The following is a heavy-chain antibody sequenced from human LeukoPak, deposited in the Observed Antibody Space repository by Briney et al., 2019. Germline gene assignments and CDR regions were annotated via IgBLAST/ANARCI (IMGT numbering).Heavy chain of an antibody. V-gene: IGHV3-30*02. CDR1: GFTFLSYG. CDR2: IRYDGSNK. D-gene: IGHD5-18*01. CDR3: TRDAGYGYDRFDY. Sequence: GGSLRLSCAASGFTFLSYGMHWVRQAPGKGLEWVAFIRYDGSNKYYADSVKGRFTISRDNSKNTLYLQMNSLRVEDTAIYYCTRDAGYGYDRFDYWGQGTQVTVSS. J-gene: IGHJ4*02.